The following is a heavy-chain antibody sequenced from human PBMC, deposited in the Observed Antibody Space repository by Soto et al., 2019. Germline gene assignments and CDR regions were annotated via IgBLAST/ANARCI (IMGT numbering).Heavy chain of an antibody. CDR2: IIPIFGTT. Sequence: QVQLMQSGAEVKKPGSSVKVSCKASGGTLSTYTISWVRQAPGQGLEWMGGIIPIFGTTNYAQKFQDRVTIPADESSSTAYMELSSLKSGDTAVYFCARDSVEGDYGHYWGQGTLVTVSS. V-gene: IGHV1-69*12. J-gene: IGHJ4*02. CDR1: GGTLSTYT. CDR3: ARDSVEGDYGHY. D-gene: IGHD4-17*01.